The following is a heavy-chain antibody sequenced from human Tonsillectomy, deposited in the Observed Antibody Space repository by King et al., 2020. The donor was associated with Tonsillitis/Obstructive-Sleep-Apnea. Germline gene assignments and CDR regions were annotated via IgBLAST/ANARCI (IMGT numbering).Heavy chain of an antibody. CDR2: INAGNGNT. CDR3: ARYSTVTTLDY. Sequence: QLVQSGAEVKKPGASVKVSCKASGYTFTSYTVHWVRQAPGQRLEWRGGINAGNGNTKYSQKFQGRVTNTRDTSASTAYMELRSLRSEDTAVYYCARYSTVTTLDYWGQGTLVTVSS. D-gene: IGHD4-17*01. CDR1: GYTFTSYT. V-gene: IGHV1-3*01. J-gene: IGHJ4*02.